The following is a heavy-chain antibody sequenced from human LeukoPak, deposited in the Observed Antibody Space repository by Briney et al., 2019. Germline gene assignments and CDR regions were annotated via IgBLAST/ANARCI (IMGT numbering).Heavy chain of an antibody. J-gene: IGHJ4*02. CDR1: GGTFSSYA. CDR2: IIPIFGTA. CDR3: AVILAYCGGDCYNGFDY. V-gene: IGHV1-69*13. D-gene: IGHD2-21*02. Sequence: SVKVSCKASGGTFSSYAISWMRQAPGQGLEWMGGIIPIFGTANYAQKFQGRATITADESTSTAYMELSSLRSEDTAVYYCAVILAYCGGDCYNGFDYWGQGTLVTVSS.